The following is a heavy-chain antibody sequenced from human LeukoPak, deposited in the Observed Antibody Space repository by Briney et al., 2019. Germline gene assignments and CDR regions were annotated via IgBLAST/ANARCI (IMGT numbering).Heavy chain of an antibody. Sequence: GESLKISCKASGYYFATYWIAWVRQMPGKGLEWMGVIYASDSGTTYSPPFQGLVTISVDKSISTAYLEWSSLKASDTAMYFCVRPENIDYSVDLGGQGTLVTVSS. J-gene: IGHJ1*01. CDR1: GYYFATYW. D-gene: IGHD4-11*01. CDR2: IYASDSGT. V-gene: IGHV5-51*01. CDR3: VRPENIDYSVDL.